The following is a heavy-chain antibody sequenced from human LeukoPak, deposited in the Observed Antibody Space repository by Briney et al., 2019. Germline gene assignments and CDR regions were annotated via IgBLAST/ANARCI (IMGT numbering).Heavy chain of an antibody. J-gene: IGHJ4*02. CDR3: AKAPVTTCSGAYCYPFDY. V-gene: IGHV3-23*01. D-gene: IGHD2-15*01. CDR1: GFTFSSYA. Sequence: AGGSLRLSCAASGFTFSSYAMSWVRQGPGKGLEWVSAISVSGNTYHADSVKGRFTISRDSSKNTLYLQMNSLRAEDAAVYYCAKAPVTTCSGAYCYPFDYWGQGTLVTVSS. CDR2: ISVSGNT.